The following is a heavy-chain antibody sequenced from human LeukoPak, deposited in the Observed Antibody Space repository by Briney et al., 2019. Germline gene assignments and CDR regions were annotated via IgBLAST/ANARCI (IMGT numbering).Heavy chain of an antibody. Sequence: ASVKVSCKASGYTFTGYYMYWVRQAPGQGLDWVGWINPTSGATNYAQKFQGRVTMTRDTSNNTSYMELSRLRSDDTAVCYCAREFRTTTWSFDAFDLWGQGTMVTVSS. CDR1: GYTFTGYY. V-gene: IGHV1-2*02. D-gene: IGHD1/OR15-1a*01. CDR3: AREFRTTTWSFDAFDL. J-gene: IGHJ3*01. CDR2: INPTSGAT.